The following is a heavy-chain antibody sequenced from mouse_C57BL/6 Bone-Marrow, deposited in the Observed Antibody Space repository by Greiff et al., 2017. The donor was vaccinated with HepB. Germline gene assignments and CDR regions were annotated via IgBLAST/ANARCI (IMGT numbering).Heavy chain of an antibody. CDR1: GYTFTSYT. Sequence: QVHVKQSGAELARPGASVKMSCKASGYTFTSYTMHWVKQRPGQGLEWIGYINPSSGYTKYNQKFKDKATLTADKSSSTAYMQLSSLTSEDSAVYYCARGVYGAYWGQGTLVTVSA. D-gene: IGHD1-1*01. CDR2: INPSSGYT. J-gene: IGHJ3*01. CDR3: ARGVYGAY. V-gene: IGHV1-4*01.